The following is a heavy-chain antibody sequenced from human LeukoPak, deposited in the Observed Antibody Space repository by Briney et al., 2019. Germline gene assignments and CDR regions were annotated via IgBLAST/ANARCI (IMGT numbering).Heavy chain of an antibody. CDR1: GFTFSSYG. CDR3: AKDSYYGSGTYYIYYMDV. V-gene: IGHV3-30*02. CDR2: IRYDGNNK. D-gene: IGHD3-10*01. J-gene: IGHJ6*03. Sequence: GGSLRLSCAASGFTFSSYGMHWVRQAPGKGLEWVAFIRYDGNNKYYADSVKGRFTISRDNSKNTLYLQMNSLGAEDTAVYYCAKDSYYGSGTYYIYYMDVWGKGTTVTISS.